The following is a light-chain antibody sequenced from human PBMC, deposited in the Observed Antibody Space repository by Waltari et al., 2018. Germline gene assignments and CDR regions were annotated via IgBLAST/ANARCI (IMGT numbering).Light chain of an antibody. Sequence: DIQMTQSPSTLSASVGDRVTITCRASQSISSWLAWYQQKPGKAPKLLIYKASSLESWVPSRFSGSGSGTEFTLTISSRQPDDFATYYCQQYNSYAFTFGPGTKVDIK. CDR1: QSISSW. V-gene: IGKV1-5*03. CDR2: KAS. J-gene: IGKJ3*01. CDR3: QQYNSYAFT.